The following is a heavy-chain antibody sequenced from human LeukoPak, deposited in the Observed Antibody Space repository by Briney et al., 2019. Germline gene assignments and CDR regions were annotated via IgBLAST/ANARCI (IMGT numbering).Heavy chain of an antibody. J-gene: IGHJ3*02. CDR2: IYHSGST. CDR3: ASLFVAVAGTRHDAFDI. D-gene: IGHD6-19*01. V-gene: IGHV4-4*02. CDR1: GGSISSSNW. Sequence: SETLSLTCAVSGGSISSSNWWSWVRQPPGKGLEWIGEIYHSGSTNYNPSLKSRVTISVDKSKNQFSLKLSSVTAADTAVYYCASLFVAVAGTRHDAFDIWGQGTMVTVAS.